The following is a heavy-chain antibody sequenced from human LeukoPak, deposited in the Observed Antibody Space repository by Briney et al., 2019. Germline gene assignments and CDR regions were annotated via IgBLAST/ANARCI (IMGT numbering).Heavy chain of an antibody. CDR3: ARTLQEDGHSTWLLQFLDAFDI. V-gene: IGHV4-39*01. CDR2: IYYTGST. D-gene: IGHD3-3*01. Sequence: SETLSLTCTVSGGSISNNNYYWGWIRQPPGKGLEWIGSIYYTGSTYYNPSLKSRVTISVDTSKNQFSLKLTSVAAADRAVYYCARTLQEDGHSTWLLQFLDAFDIWGQGTMVTVSS. CDR1: GGSISNNNYY. J-gene: IGHJ3*02.